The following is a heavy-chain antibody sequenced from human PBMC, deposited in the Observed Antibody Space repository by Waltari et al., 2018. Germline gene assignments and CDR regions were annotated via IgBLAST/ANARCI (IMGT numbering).Heavy chain of an antibody. CDR1: GFPVSSNY. D-gene: IGHD3-3*01. CDR3: ARAGLHYDFWSGYLGYFDY. V-gene: IGHV3-53*01. J-gene: IGHJ4*02. CDR2: SYSGGST. Sequence: EVQLVESGGGLIQPGGSLRLSCAASGFPVSSNYMSWVRQAPGRGLEWVAVSYSGGSTYYADAVKGRFTISRDNSKNTLYLQMNSLRAEDTAVYYCARAGLHYDFWSGYLGYFDYWGQGTLVTVSS.